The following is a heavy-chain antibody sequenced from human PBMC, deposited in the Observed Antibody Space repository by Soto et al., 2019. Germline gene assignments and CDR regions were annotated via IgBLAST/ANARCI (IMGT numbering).Heavy chain of an antibody. CDR1: RASFRTYA. CDR2: INVPFGTT. Sequence: QVQLVQSGAEVKRPGSSVKVSCQASRASFRTYAVTWVRQAPGQGLEWMGGINVPFGTTNYAQQFQGRVTITADESTSTAYLDLRSLRSEDAAVYYCAAERITVAGSVYYFDFWGQGTPVTVSS. D-gene: IGHD6-19*01. J-gene: IGHJ4*02. V-gene: IGHV1-69*01. CDR3: AAERITVAGSVYYFDF.